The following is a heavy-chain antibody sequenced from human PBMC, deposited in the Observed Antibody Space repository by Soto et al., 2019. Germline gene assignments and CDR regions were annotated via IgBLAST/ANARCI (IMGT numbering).Heavy chain of an antibody. J-gene: IGHJ4*02. CDR1: GFTFSSYS. CDR2: ISSSSSYI. Sequence: TGGSLRLSCAASGFTFSSYSMNWVRQAPGKGLEWVSSISSSSSYIYYADSVKGRFTISRDNAKNSLYLQMNSLKTEDTAVYYCTTDGRTEPDYWGLGTLVTVSS. V-gene: IGHV3-21*03. CDR3: TTDGRTEPDY.